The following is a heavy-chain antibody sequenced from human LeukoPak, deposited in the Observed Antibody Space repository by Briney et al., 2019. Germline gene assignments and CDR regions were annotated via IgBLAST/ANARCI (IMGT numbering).Heavy chain of an antibody. Sequence: GGSLRLSCAASGFTFSDYYMNWIRQAPGKGLEWVSFIISSGITIYYADSVKGRFTISTDNAKNSLYLLMNSLRAEDTAVYYCANNVLLWFGEFHWGQGTLVTVSS. J-gene: IGHJ4*02. CDR2: IISSGITI. D-gene: IGHD3-10*01. V-gene: IGHV3-11*01. CDR1: GFTFSDYY. CDR3: ANNVLLWFGEFH.